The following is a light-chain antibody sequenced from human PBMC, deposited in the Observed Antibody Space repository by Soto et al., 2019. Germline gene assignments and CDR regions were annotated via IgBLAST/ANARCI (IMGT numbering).Light chain of an antibody. V-gene: IGLV2-14*01. Sequence: QSVLTQPASVSGSPGQSITISCTGTSNDVGGYNYVSWYQQHPGKAPKLMIYEVSNWPSGVSNRFSGSKSGNTASLTISGLQAEDEADYYCRSYTNSNTQVFGGGTKLTVL. CDR2: EVS. CDR1: SNDVGGYNY. J-gene: IGLJ3*02. CDR3: RSYTNSNTQV.